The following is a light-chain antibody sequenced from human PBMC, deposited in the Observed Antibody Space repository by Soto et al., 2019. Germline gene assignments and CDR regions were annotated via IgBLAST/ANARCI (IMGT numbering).Light chain of an antibody. CDR3: AAWDDSLNGLV. CDR2: SHN. Sequence: QSVLTQPPSASGTPGQRVTLSCSGSSSNIGSNTVNWYQQLPGTAPKLLIYSHNQRPSGVPDRFSGSKSGTSASLAISALQSEDEAEYYCAAWDDSLNGLVFGGGTKLTVL. J-gene: IGLJ2*01. V-gene: IGLV1-44*01. CDR1: SSNIGSNT.